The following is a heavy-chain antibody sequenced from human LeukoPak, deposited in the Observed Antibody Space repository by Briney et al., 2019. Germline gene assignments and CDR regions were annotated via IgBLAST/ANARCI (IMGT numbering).Heavy chain of an antibody. D-gene: IGHD1-14*01. CDR2: LYSDGNT. V-gene: IGHV3-53*01. Sequence: PAGSLRLTCTASGCTIITNDMTWIRQAPGKGLEWVSVLYSDGNTKYADSVQGRFTISRDNSKNTLYLEMNSLSPDDTAVYYCARGVEPLAANTLAYWGQGTLVTVSS. CDR3: ARGVEPLAANTLAY. CDR1: GCTIITND. J-gene: IGHJ4*02.